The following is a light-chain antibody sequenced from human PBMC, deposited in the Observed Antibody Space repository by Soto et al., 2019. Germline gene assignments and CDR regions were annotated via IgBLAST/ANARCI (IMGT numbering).Light chain of an antibody. CDR2: DTS. CDR3: QQYGSSPGT. CDR1: QSVRYNY. V-gene: IGKV3-20*01. J-gene: IGKJ1*01. Sequence: IGLPQSPGTVSLSPRAIATLSCRASQSVRYNYLAWYQQTPGQAPSLLIFDTSRRATGIPDRFTGSGSGTDFALTVSRVEPQDIAVYFCQQYGSSPGTFGQGTKVDIK.